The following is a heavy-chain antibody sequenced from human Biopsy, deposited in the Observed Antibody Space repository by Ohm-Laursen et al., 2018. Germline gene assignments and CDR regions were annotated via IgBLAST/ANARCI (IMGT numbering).Heavy chain of an antibody. V-gene: IGHV1-46*01. D-gene: IGHD4-11*01. J-gene: IGHJ4*02. CDR2: INPSGGTV. Sequence: ASVKVSCKSSGYVFINYLVHWVRQAPGQGLEWMGKINPSGGTVAYAHKFQGRVSMTRDTSTSTIYMDLSSLRSEDTALYYCTRDIGPWGDYSFEYWGQGTLVTVSS. CDR1: GYVFINYL. CDR3: TRDIGPWGDYSFEY.